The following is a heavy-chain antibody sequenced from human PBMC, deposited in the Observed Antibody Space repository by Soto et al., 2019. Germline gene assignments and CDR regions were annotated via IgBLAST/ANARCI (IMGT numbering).Heavy chain of an antibody. J-gene: IGHJ3*01. CDR3: ARDAPNYAGGAFNF. V-gene: IGHV1-3*01. Sequence: ASVKVSCKASGYTFTSYAMHWVRQAPGQRLEWMGWINAGNGNTKYSQKFQGRVTITRDTSASTAYMEPSSLRSEDTAVYYCARDAPNYAGGAFNFGGKGKRVPVS. CDR1: GYTFTSYA. CDR2: INAGNGNT. D-gene: IGHD2-2*01.